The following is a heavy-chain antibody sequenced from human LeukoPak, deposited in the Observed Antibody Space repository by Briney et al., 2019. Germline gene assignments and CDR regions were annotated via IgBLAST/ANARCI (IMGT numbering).Heavy chain of an antibody. CDR2: IYTSGST. J-gene: IGHJ6*02. D-gene: IGHD6-13*01. V-gene: IGHV4-4*07. Sequence: SETLSLTCTVSGSSISSYYWSWIRQPAGKGLEWIGRIYTSGSTNYNPSLKSRVTMSVDTSKNQFSLKLSSVTAADTAVYYCARVSSPVRYYYGMDVWGQGTTVTVSS. CDR1: GSSISSYY. CDR3: ARVSSPVRYYYGMDV.